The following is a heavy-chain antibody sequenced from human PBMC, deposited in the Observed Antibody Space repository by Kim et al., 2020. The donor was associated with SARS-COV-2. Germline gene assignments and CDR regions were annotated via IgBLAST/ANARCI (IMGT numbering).Heavy chain of an antibody. CDR3: AKDRGGSGWPVFDC. CDR1: GFTLSNNA. J-gene: IGHJ4*02. V-gene: IGHV3-23*01. D-gene: IGHD6-19*01. Sequence: GGSLRLSCAVSGFTLSNNAMSWVRQAPGRGLEWVSTIHPRAETTYYADSVNGRFTIYRDNSNHTLYLQLNSLRADDTAVYYCAKDRGGSGWPVFDCCGQGTVVTVS. CDR2: IHPRAETT.